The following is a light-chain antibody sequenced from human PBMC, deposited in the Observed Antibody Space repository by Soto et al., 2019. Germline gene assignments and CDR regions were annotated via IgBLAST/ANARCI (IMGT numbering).Light chain of an antibody. CDR1: QSVGRN. J-gene: IGKJ2*01. CDR3: QQYNKWPYT. Sequence: EIVMTQSPVALSVSPGESAALSCRASQSVGRNFAWYQQRPGQAPRVLIYGTSTRGTGVPARFSGSGSGTDVTLTISSLQSEDFAVYYCQQYNKWPYTFGQGTRLEIK. V-gene: IGKV3-15*01. CDR2: GTS.